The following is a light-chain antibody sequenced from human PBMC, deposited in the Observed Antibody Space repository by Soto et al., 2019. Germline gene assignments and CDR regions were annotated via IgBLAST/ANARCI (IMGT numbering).Light chain of an antibody. CDR3: QQYNSYSPLT. CDR1: QSISSW. V-gene: IGKV1-5*01. J-gene: IGKJ4*01. Sequence: DIQMTQSPSSLSASVGDRVTITCRASQSISSWLAWYQQKPGKAPKLLIFDAFSLESGVPSRFSGSRSGTEFTLTISSLQTDDYATYYCQQYNSYSPLTFGGGTKVDIK. CDR2: DAF.